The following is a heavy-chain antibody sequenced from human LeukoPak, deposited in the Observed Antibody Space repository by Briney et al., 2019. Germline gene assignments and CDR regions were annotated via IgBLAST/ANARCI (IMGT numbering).Heavy chain of an antibody. V-gene: IGHV5-10-1*01. CDR1: GYSFTSYW. CDR2: IDPSDSYT. Sequence: GESLKISCKGSGYSFTSYWISWVRQMPGKGLEWMGRIDPSDSYTNYSPSFQGHVTISADKSISTAYLQWSSLTASDTAMYYCARHNWNYVGFDYWGQGNLVTVSS. D-gene: IGHD1-7*01. J-gene: IGHJ4*02. CDR3: ARHNWNYVGFDY.